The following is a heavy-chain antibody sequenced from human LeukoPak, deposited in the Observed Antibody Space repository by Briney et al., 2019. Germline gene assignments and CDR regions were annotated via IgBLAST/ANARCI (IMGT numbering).Heavy chain of an antibody. V-gene: IGHV4-34*01. CDR3: ARVNYGDYSSFDY. J-gene: IGHJ4*02. CDR2: INHSGST. Sequence: SETLSLTCAVYGGSFSGYYWSWIRQPPGRGLEWIGEINHSGSTNYNPSLKSRVTISVDTSKNQFSLKLSSVTAADTAVYYCARVNYGDYSSFDYWGQGTLVTVSS. D-gene: IGHD4-17*01. CDR1: GGSFSGYY.